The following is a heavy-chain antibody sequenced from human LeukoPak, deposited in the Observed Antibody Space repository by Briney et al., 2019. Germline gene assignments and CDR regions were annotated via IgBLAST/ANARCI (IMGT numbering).Heavy chain of an antibody. CDR2: ISSSSSYI. D-gene: IGHD1-26*01. CDR1: GFTFSSYS. Sequence: GGSLRLSCAASGFTFSSYSMNWVRQAPGKGLEWVSSISSSSSYIYYADSVKGRFTISRDSAKNSLYLQMNSLRAEDTAVYYCARGSGSYPYYFDYWGQGTLATVSS. V-gene: IGHV3-21*01. CDR3: ARGSGSYPYYFDY. J-gene: IGHJ4*02.